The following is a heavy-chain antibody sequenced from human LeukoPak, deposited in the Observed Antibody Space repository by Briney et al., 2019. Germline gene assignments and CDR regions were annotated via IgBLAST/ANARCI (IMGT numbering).Heavy chain of an antibody. CDR1: GFTVSSNY. CDR3: ARDPDSTGYYDY. CDR2: LYSGGST. J-gene: IGHJ4*02. V-gene: IGHV3-66*01. D-gene: IGHD3-22*01. Sequence: GGSLRLSCAASGFTVSSNYMTWVRQAPGKGLEWVSILYSGGSTYYADSVKGRFTISRDNSKSTLYLQMNSLRAEDTAVYYCARDPDSTGYYDYWGQGTLVTVSS.